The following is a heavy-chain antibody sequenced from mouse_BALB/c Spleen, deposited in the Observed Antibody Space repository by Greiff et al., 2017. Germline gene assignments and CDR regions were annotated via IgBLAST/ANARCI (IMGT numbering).Heavy chain of an antibody. CDR2: IYPGDGDT. Sequence: VQVVESGAELARPGASVKLSCKASGYTFTSYWMQWVKQRPGQGLEWIGAIYPGDGDTRYTQKFKGKATLTADKSSSTAYMQLSSLASEDSAVYYCARSGITTVVATDAMDYWGQGTSVTVSS. V-gene: IGHV1-87*01. CDR1: GYTFTSYW. D-gene: IGHD1-1*01. CDR3: ARSGITTVVATDAMDY. J-gene: IGHJ4*01.